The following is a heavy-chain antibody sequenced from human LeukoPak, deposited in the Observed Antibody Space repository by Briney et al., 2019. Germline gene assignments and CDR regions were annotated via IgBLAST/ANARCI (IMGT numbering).Heavy chain of an antibody. Sequence: EASVKVSCKASGYTFTGYYMHWVRQAPGQGLEWMGGIIPIFGTANYAQKFQGRVTITTDESTSTAYMELSSLRSEDTAVYYCARGNWNGLSDYWGQGTLVTVSS. CDR1: GYTFTGYY. V-gene: IGHV1-69*05. CDR2: IIPIFGTA. D-gene: IGHD1-1*01. CDR3: ARGNWNGLSDY. J-gene: IGHJ4*02.